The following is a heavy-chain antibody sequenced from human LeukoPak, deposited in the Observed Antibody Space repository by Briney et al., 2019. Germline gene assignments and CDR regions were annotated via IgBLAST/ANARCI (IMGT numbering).Heavy chain of an antibody. CDR3: ARDAQFTVVVPAAKLNHMDV. D-gene: IGHD2-2*01. Sequence: ASVKVSCKASGYIFTGYYIHWVRQAPGQGLEWMGWINPKNGGTNYAQKFEGRVIMTRDTSSTVYMEVKRLASDDTAIYFYARDAQFTVVVPAAKLNHMDVWGKGTTVTVSS. J-gene: IGHJ6*03. CDR1: GYIFTGYY. CDR2: INPKNGGT. V-gene: IGHV1-2*02.